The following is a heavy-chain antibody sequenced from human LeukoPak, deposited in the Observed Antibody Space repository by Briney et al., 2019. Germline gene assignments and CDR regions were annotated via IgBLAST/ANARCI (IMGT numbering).Heavy chain of an antibody. CDR1: GYTFTGYY. J-gene: IGHJ4*02. CDR3: ARDESDYYDSSGYPTLDY. D-gene: IGHD3-22*01. Sequence: ASMKVSCKASGYTFTGYYMHWVRQAPGQGLEWMGWINPNSGGTNYALKFQGRVTMTRDTSISTAYMELSRLRSDDTAVYYCARDESDYYDSSGYPTLDYWGQGTLVTVSS. CDR2: INPNSGGT. V-gene: IGHV1-2*02.